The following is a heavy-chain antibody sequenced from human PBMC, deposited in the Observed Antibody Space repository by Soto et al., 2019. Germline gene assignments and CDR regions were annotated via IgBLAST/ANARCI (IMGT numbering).Heavy chain of an antibody. CDR2: IYYSGST. J-gene: IGHJ4*02. Sequence: SETLSLTCTVSGGSISSYYWSWIRQPPGKGLEWIGYIYYSGSTNYNPSLKSRVTISVDTSKNQFSLKLSSVTAADTAVYYCARVGSSGYYYQGELDYWGQGTLVTVS. CDR1: GGSISSYY. D-gene: IGHD3-22*01. V-gene: IGHV4-59*12. CDR3: ARVGSSGYYYQGELDY.